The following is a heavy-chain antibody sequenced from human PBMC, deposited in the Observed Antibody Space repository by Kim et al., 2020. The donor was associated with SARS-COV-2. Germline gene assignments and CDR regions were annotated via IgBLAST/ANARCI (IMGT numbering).Heavy chain of an antibody. D-gene: IGHD6-6*01. V-gene: IGHV3-21*01. CDR1: GFTFSSYS. CDR2: ISSSSSYI. Sequence: GGSLRLSCAASGFTFSSYSMNWVRQAPGKGLEWVSSISSSSSYIYYADSVKGRFTISRDNAKNSLYLQMNSLRAEDTAVYYCAREGIAARPDRSEASGGTDYWGQGTLVTVSS. CDR3: AREGIAARPDRSEASGGTDY. J-gene: IGHJ4*02.